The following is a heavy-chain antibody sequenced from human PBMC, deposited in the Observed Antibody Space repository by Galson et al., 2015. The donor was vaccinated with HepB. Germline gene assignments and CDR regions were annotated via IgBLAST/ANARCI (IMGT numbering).Heavy chain of an antibody. D-gene: IGHD3-22*01. J-gene: IGHJ3*02. CDR2: ISSSSSTI. Sequence: SLRLSCAASGFTFSSYSMNWVRQAPGKGLEWVSYISSSSSTIYYADSVKGRFTISRDNAKNSLYLQMNSLRDEDTAVYYCARDIYYYDSSGGVAFDIWGQGTMVTVSS. V-gene: IGHV3-48*02. CDR3: ARDIYYYDSSGGVAFDI. CDR1: GFTFSSYS.